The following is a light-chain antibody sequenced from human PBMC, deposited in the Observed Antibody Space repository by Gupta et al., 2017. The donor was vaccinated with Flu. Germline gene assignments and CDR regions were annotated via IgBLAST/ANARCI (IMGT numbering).Light chain of an antibody. V-gene: IGLV2-14*01. CDR1: SSDVGGYNY. CDR2: EVS. Sequence: QSALPQPASVSGSPGQSITISCTGTSSDVGGYNYVSWYQHHPGKAPKLMIYEVSKRPSGVSNRFSGSKSGNTASLTISGLQAEDEADYYCSSYTSSSTRVFGTGTKVTVL. CDR3: SSYTSSSTRV. J-gene: IGLJ1*01.